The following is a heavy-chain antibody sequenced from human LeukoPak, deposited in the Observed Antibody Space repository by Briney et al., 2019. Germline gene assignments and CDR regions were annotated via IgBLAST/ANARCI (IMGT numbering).Heavy chain of an antibody. Sequence: GGSLRLSCAASGFTVSSNYMSWVRQAPGKGLEWVSVIYSGGSTYYADSVKGRFTISRDNSKNTLYLQMNSLRAEDTAVYYCARYRTGAARPGQYYYYMDVWGKGTTVTVSS. J-gene: IGHJ6*03. CDR2: IYSGGST. D-gene: IGHD6-6*01. V-gene: IGHV3-66*01. CDR3: ARYRTGAARPGQYYYYMDV. CDR1: GFTVSSNY.